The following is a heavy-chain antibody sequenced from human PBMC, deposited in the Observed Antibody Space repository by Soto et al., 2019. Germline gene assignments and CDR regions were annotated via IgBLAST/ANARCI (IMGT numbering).Heavy chain of an antibody. Sequence: SETLSLTCTVSGGSISSSSYYWGWIRQPPGKGLEWIGSIYYSGSTYYNPSLKSRVTISVDTSKNQFSLKLSSVTAADTAVYYCATIGYGLYYYYCMDVWGQGPTLTVSS. CDR1: GGSISSSSYY. CDR3: ATIGYGLYYYYCMDV. V-gene: IGHV4-39*01. D-gene: IGHD2-15*01. J-gene: IGHJ6*02. CDR2: IYYSGST.